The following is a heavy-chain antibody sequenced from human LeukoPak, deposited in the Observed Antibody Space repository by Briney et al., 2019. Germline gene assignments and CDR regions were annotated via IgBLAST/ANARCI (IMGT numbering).Heavy chain of an antibody. CDR2: INPNSGGT. CDR3: ARDHWIAAAGYYYYGMDV. Sequence: ASVKVSCKASGYTFTGDYMHWVRQAPGQGLEWMGWINPNSGGTNYAQKFQGRVTMTRDTSISTAYMELSRLRSEDTAVYYCARDHWIAAAGYYYYGMDVWGQGTTVTVSS. V-gene: IGHV1-2*02. CDR1: GYTFTGDY. J-gene: IGHJ6*02. D-gene: IGHD6-13*01.